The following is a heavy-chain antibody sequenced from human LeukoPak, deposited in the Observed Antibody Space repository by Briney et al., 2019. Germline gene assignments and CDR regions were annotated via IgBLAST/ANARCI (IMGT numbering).Heavy chain of an antibody. V-gene: IGHV3-13*01. CDR3: ARVRGYGNAFDI. D-gene: IGHD5-12*01. Sequence: GGSLRLSCAASGFTFSSYDMHWVRQATGKGLEWVSAIGTAGDTYYPGSVKGRFTISRENAKNSLYLQMNSPRAGDTAVYYCARVRGYGNAFDIWGQGTMVTVSS. CDR1: GFTFSSYD. CDR2: IGTAGDT. J-gene: IGHJ3*02.